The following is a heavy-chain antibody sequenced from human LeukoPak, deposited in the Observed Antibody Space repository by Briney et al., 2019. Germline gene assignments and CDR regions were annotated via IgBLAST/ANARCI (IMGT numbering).Heavy chain of an antibody. Sequence: EASVKVSCKASGYTFSNSYIHWVRQAPGQGPEWMGLINPSGGHTTYTQRYQGRVTMTRDMSTSTVYMELSSLRSDDTAVYYCARGANWNYDYWGQGTLVTVSS. J-gene: IGHJ4*02. CDR1: GYTFSNSY. CDR3: ARGANWNYDY. D-gene: IGHD1-7*01. CDR2: INPSGGHT. V-gene: IGHV1-46*01.